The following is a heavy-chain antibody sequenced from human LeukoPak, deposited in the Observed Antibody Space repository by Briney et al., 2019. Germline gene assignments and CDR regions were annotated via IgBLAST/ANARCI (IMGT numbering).Heavy chain of an antibody. CDR3: ARQVTFGYAYAYYFDY. CDR2: IHNSEST. CDR1: GGSISTSYYY. D-gene: IGHD5-18*01. J-gene: IGHJ4*02. V-gene: IGHV4-39*01. Sequence: SETLSLTCTVSGGSISTSYYYWGWIRQRPGKGLEWIGNIHNSESTYYNPSLKSRVTISVDTSKNQFSLKLSSVTAADTAVYYCARQVTFGYAYAYYFDYWGQGSLVTVSS.